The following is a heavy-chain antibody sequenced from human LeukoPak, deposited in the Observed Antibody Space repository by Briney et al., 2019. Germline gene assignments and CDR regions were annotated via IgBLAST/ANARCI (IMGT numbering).Heavy chain of an antibody. V-gene: IGHV3-23*01. CDR2: ISGSGGST. CDR3: AKEGTWYYDSSGYYPAYFDY. CDR1: GFTLSSYA. Sequence: GGSLRLSCAASGFTLSSYAMSWVRQAPGKGLEWVSAISGSGGSTYYADSVKGRFTISRDNSKNTLYLQMNSLRAEDTAVYYCAKEGTWYYDSSGYYPAYFDYWGQGTLVTVSS. D-gene: IGHD3-22*01. J-gene: IGHJ4*02.